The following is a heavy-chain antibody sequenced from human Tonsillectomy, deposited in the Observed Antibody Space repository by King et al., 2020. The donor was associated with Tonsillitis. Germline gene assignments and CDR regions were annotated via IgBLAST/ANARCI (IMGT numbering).Heavy chain of an antibody. D-gene: IGHD3-22*01. CDR3: AKDNSEGSGYYPNTGWNYYFDY. Sequence: VQLVESGGGLVQPGRSLRLSCAASGFTFDDYAMHWVRQAPGKGLEWVSGISWNSGSIGYADSVKGRFTISRDNAKNSLYLQMNSLRAEDTALYYCAKDNSEGSGYYPNTGWNYYFDYWGQGTPVTVSS. CDR1: GFTFDDYA. CDR2: ISWNSGSI. V-gene: IGHV3-9*01. J-gene: IGHJ4*02.